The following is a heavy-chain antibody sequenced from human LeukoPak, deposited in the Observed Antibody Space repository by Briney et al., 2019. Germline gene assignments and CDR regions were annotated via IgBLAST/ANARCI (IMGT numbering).Heavy chain of an antibody. CDR1: GFTFSSYA. J-gene: IGHJ4*02. CDR3: AKHRRDGYNGRTPFDY. D-gene: IGHD5-24*01. Sequence: GGSLRLSCAASGFTFSSYAMSWVRQAPGKGLEWVSAISGSGGSTYYADSVKGRFTISRDNSKNTLYLQMNSLRAEDTAVYYCAKHRRDGYNGRTPFDYWGQGTLVTVSS. V-gene: IGHV3-23*01. CDR2: ISGSGGST.